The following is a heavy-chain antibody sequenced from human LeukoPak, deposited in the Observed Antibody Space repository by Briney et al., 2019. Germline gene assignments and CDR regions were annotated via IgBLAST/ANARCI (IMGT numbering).Heavy chain of an antibody. Sequence: SETLSLTCTVSGGSISSSGYYWGRIRQPPGKGLEWIGSIHYSGSTYYNPSLKSRVTISVDTSKNQFSLKLSSVAAADTAVYYCARDPTAAGKGAWFDPWGQGTLVTVSS. CDR2: IHYSGST. V-gene: IGHV4-39*02. CDR3: ARDPTAAGKGAWFDP. D-gene: IGHD6-13*01. J-gene: IGHJ5*02. CDR1: GGSISSSGYY.